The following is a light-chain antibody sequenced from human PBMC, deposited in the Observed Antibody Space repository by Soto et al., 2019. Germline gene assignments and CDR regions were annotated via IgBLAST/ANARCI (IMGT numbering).Light chain of an antibody. V-gene: IGKV1-39*01. CDR2: ASS. CDR1: QRISSY. J-gene: IGKJ1*01. Sequence: DIQMTQSPSSLAASVGDRVTITCRASQRISSYLNWYQQKPGKAPQLLIYASSILRTGVPSGFTGSGSGTDFTLTISSLQPEDFATYFCQQTYDTPWTFGQGTRVEIK. CDR3: QQTYDTPWT.